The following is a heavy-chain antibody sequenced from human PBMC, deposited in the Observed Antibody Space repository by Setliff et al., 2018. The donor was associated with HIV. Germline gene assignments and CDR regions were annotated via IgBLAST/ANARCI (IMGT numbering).Heavy chain of an antibody. Sequence: PGESLKISCKGSKYSFDNYWIGWVRQMPGKGLQYIGIIYPSDSDTRYSPSLQRQATLSADKSTSTVYLELTNLKASDSGVYHCARRGYSGFEGAWFDDWGQGTLVTVSS. CDR1: KYSFDNYW. D-gene: IGHD5-12*01. CDR2: IYPSDSDT. V-gene: IGHV5-51*01. J-gene: IGHJ4*02. CDR3: ARRGYSGFEGAWFDD.